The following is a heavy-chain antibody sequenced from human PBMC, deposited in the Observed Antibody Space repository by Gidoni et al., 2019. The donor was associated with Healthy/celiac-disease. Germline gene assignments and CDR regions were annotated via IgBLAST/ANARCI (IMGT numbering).Heavy chain of an antibody. V-gene: IGHV3-7*01. Sequence: EVQLVESGGGLVQPGGSLRLSCAASGFTLSSSWLSWVRQAPGKGLGWVANIKQDGSEKYYVDSVKGRFTISRDNAKNSLYLQMNSLRAEDTAVYYCARDGYGSGSYYWGPYYFDYWGQGTLVTVSS. CDR1: GFTLSSSW. D-gene: IGHD3-10*01. CDR3: ARDGYGSGSYYWGPYYFDY. CDR2: IKQDGSEK. J-gene: IGHJ4*02.